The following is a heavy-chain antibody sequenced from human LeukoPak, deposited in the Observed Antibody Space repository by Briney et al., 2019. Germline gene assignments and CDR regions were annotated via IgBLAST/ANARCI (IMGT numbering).Heavy chain of an antibody. CDR1: KFTFNTYA. CDR2: ISGSGDRT. J-gene: IGHJ4*02. CDR3: ATGAYCDH. V-gene: IGHV3-23*01. Sequence: TGGSLRLSCAASKFTFNTYAMTWVRQAPGKGLEWVSTISGSGDRTYYADSVKGRFIISRDNSESTLFLQMNGLRAEDTAIYFCATGAYCDHWGQGTLVTVSS.